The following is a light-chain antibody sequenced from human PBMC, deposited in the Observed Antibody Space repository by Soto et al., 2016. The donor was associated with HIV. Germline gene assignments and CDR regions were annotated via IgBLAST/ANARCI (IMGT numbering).Light chain of an antibody. CDR2: DDN. V-gene: IGLV3-21*02. CDR1: NIGSKR. J-gene: IGLJ2*01. Sequence: SYELTQPPSVSVAPGETARIPCGGDNIGSKRVHWYQQKPGQAPVLVVYDDNDRPSGIPKRFSGFNPGDTATLTISGVEAGDEAEYYCQVWDTSSDHVIFGGGTKLTVL. CDR3: QVWDTSSDHVI.